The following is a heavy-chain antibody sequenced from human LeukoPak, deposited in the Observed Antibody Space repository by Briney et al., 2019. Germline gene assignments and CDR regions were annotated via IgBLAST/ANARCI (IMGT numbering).Heavy chain of an antibody. CDR2: IYYSGST. CDR1: GGSIRSYY. CDR3: ARNRGGYYDSNGYYQGYYFDY. V-gene: IGHV4-39*01. Sequence: SETLSLTCTVSGGSIRSYYWGWIRQPPGKGLEWIGSIYYSGSTYYNPSLKSRVTISVDTSKNQFSLKLSSVTAADTAVYYCARNRGGYYDSNGYYQGYYFDYWGQGTLVTVSS. J-gene: IGHJ4*02. D-gene: IGHD3-22*01.